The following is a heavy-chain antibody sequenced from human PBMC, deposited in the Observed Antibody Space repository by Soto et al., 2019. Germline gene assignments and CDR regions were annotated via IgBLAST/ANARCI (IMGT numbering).Heavy chain of an antibody. CDR2: INHSGST. CDR1: GGSISSSSYY. D-gene: IGHD2-8*02. J-gene: IGHJ4*02. CDR3: ARDKITGLFDY. V-gene: IGHV4-39*07. Sequence: SETLSLTCTVSGGSISSSSYYWGWIRQPPGTGLEWIGEINHSGSTNYNPSLKGRVTISVDTSKNQFSLKLTSVTAADTAVYYCARDKITGLFDYWGQGTLVTVSS.